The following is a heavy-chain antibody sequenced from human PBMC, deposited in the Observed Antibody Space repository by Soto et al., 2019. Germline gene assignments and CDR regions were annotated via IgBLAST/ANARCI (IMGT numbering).Heavy chain of an antibody. CDR2: ISAYNGNT. D-gene: IGHD1-7*01. CDR3: ARGKELYYYYYYGMDV. J-gene: IGHJ6*02. CDR1: GYTFTSYG. V-gene: IGHV1-18*01. Sequence: GASVKVSCKASGYTFTSYGISWVRQAPGQGLEWMGWISAYNGNTNYAQKLQGRVTMTTDTSTSTAYMELRSLRSDDTAVYYCARGKELYYYYYYGMDVWGQGTTVTVSS.